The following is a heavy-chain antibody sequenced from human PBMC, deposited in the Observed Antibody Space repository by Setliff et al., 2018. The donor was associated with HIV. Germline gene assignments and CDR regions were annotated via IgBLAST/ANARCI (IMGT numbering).Heavy chain of an antibody. CDR1: GFTFSSHW. CDR2: IKQDGSEK. CDR3: AKGGDYVEEGNFDS. J-gene: IGHJ4*02. V-gene: IGHV3-7*03. Sequence: GGSLRLSCAASGFTFSSHWMSWIRQAPGKGLEWVASIKQDGSEKYFVDSVKGRFTISRDNAKDSMFLQMNSLRPEEPAFYYCAKGGDYVEEGNFDSWGQGILVTVSS. D-gene: IGHD4-17*01.